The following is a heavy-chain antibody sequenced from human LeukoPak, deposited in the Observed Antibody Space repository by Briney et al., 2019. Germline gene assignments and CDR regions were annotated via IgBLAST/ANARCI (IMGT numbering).Heavy chain of an antibody. J-gene: IGHJ4*02. CDR2: INHSGST. Sequence: SETLSLTCAVYGGSFSGYYWSWIRQPPGKGLDWIGEINHSGSTNYNPSLKSRVTISVDTSKNQFSLKLSSVTAADTAVYYCAREATMVRGVIIDYWGQGTLVTVSS. V-gene: IGHV4-34*01. CDR3: AREATMVRGVIIDY. D-gene: IGHD3-10*01. CDR1: GGSFSGYY.